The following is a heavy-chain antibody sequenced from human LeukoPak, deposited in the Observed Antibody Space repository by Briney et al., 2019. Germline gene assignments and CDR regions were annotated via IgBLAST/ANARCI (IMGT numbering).Heavy chain of an antibody. V-gene: IGHV3-72*01. D-gene: IGHD6-19*01. Sequence: PGGSLRLSCAASGFTFNRWSMNWVRQSPGKGLEWLGRSKTTKPNSCTTDYAASVKGRFTISRDDSKNSLYLQLNSLKTEDTAVYYCVRVVTTDRGWYHFDNWGQGILVTVSS. CDR3: VRVVTTDRGWYHFDN. CDR1: GFTFNRWS. CDR2: SKTTKPNSCTT. J-gene: IGHJ4*02.